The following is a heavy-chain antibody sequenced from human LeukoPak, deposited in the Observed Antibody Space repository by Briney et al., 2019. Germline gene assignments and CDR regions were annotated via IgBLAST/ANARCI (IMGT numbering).Heavy chain of an antibody. CDR2: IKSKTDGGTT. D-gene: IGHD1-26*01. CDR1: GFTFNNYA. Sequence: PGGSLRLSCTVSGFTFNNYAMAWVRQAPGKGLEWVGRIKSKTDGGTTDYAAPVKGRFTISRDDSKNTLYLQMNSLKTEDTAVYYCTTVSGWELPEVYYYYYMDVWGKGTTVTVSS. V-gene: IGHV3-15*01. J-gene: IGHJ6*03. CDR3: TTVSGWELPEVYYYYYMDV.